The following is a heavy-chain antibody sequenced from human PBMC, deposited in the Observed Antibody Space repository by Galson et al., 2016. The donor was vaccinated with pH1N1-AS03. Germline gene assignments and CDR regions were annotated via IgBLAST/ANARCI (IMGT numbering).Heavy chain of an antibody. D-gene: IGHD2-21*02. CDR1: GFSLSTSEVG. V-gene: IGHV2-5*01. CDR2: ISWNHNK. J-gene: IGHJ4*02. Sequence: PALVKPTQTLTLTCTFSGFSLSTSEVGVGWSRQPPGKALEWLALISWNHNKLDRPSLKISLTITKDTSKNQVVLTMTNMDPEDTATYYCGHSTAGYWGQGILVTVSS. CDR3: GHSTAGY.